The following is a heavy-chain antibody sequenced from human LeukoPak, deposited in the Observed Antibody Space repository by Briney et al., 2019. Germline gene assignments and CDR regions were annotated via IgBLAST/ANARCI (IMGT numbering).Heavy chain of an antibody. CDR3: ARSRGAGPGAYFDY. CDR2: ISNSGSYT. CDR1: GFICGDEY. D-gene: IGHD6-19*01. J-gene: IGHJ4*02. Sequence: PGGSLRLSCAVSGFICGDEYMSWIRQAPGQGLEWVSYISNSGSYTNYADSVEGRFTISRDNAENSLYLQMNSLRAEDTAIYYCARSRGAGPGAYFDYWGQGTLVTVTS. V-gene: IGHV3-11*03.